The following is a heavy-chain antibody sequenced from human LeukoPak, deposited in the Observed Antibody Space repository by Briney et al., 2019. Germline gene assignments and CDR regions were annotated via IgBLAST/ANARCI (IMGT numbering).Heavy chain of an antibody. V-gene: IGHV4-4*07. CDR1: GGSISRYY. D-gene: IGHD2-2*01. J-gene: IGHJ5*02. CDR2: IYTSGST. CDR3: ARVRYQGFDP. Sequence: SETLSLTCAVSGGSISRYYWSWVRQPAGRGLEWIGHIYTSGSTNYNPSLQSRVTMSIDMSENRFSLRLNPVTAADTAIYYCARVRYQGFDPWGQGTLVTVSS.